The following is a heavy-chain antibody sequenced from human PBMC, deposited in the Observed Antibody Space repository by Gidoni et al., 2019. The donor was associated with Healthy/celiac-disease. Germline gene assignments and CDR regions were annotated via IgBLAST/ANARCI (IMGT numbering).Heavy chain of an antibody. J-gene: IGHJ4*02. CDR1: GFTCSSDG. CDR3: ARVPEGDDILTGYYFDY. D-gene: IGHD3-9*01. V-gene: IGHV3-48*01. Sequence: EVQVVESGGGLVKPGGARRRSCGACGFTCSSDGMNWGRQAPGKGLEWFSYISSSSIPISYAASVKGRFTISRDNAKNSLYLQMNSLRAEDTAVYYCARVPEGDDILTGYYFDYWGQGTLVTVSS. CDR2: ISSSSIPI.